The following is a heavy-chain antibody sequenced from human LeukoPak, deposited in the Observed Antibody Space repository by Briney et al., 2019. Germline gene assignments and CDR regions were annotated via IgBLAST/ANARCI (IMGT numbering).Heavy chain of an antibody. V-gene: IGHV3-7*01. CDR3: ARGRGNGYNSYFDS. D-gene: IGHD5-24*01. CDR2: IKQDGSEK. CDR1: GYTFSTNW. Sequence: GGSLRLSCAASGYTFSTNWMSWVRQAPGKGLEWVANIKQDGSEKYYMDSVKGRFTISRDNAKNSLYLQMNSLRAEDTAVYYCARGRGNGYNSYFDSWGQGTLVTVSS. J-gene: IGHJ4*02.